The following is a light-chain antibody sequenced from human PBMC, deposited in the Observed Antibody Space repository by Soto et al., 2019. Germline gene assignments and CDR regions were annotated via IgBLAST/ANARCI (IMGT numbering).Light chain of an antibody. CDR2: GNS. CDR1: SSNIGAGYD. Sequence: QSVLTQPPSVSGAPGQRVTISCTGSSSNIGAGYDVHWYQQLPGTAPKLLIYGNSNRPSGVPDRFSGSKSGTSASLAITGLHAEDEADDYCQSYDSSLSGYVFGTGTKVTVL. CDR3: QSYDSSLSGYV. J-gene: IGLJ1*01. V-gene: IGLV1-40*01.